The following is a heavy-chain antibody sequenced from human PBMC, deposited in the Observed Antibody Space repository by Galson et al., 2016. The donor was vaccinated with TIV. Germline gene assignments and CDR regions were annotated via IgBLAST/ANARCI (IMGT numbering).Heavy chain of an antibody. CDR3: ARERHMDY. J-gene: IGHJ4*02. CDR1: GYTFTDYY. CDR2: INPKSGDT. Sequence: SVKVSCKASGYTFTDYYIHWVRQAPGQGLGWMGWINPKSGDTKYAQKFEGRVTMTRDTSISTVFMELSSLIYDDTAVFYCARERHMDYWGQGTLVTVSS. V-gene: IGHV1-2*02.